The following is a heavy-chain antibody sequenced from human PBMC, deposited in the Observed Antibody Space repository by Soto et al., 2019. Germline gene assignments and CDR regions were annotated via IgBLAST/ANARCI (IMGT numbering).Heavy chain of an antibody. J-gene: IGHJ2*01. CDR3: ARDRHSEYWYFDL. CDR1: GFTVSSNY. Sequence: EVQLVESGGGLIQPGGSLRLSCAASGFTVSSNYMSWVRQAPGKGLEWVSVIYSGGSTYYADSVKGRFTISRDNSKNTLYLQMNSLRAEDTAVYYCARDRHSEYWYFDLWGRGTLVTVSS. V-gene: IGHV3-53*01. CDR2: IYSGGST. D-gene: IGHD2-21*01.